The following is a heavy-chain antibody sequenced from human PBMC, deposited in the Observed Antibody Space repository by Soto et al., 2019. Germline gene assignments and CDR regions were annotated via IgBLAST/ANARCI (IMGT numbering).Heavy chain of an antibody. J-gene: IGHJ5*02. Sequence: SETLSLTCAVYGGSFSGYYWSWIRQPPGKGLEWIGEINHSGSTNYNPSLKSRVTISVDTSKNQFSLKLSSVTAADTAVYYCARGGYCSGGSCYSDKNWFDPWGQGTLVTVSS. CDR1: GGSFSGYY. V-gene: IGHV4-34*01. D-gene: IGHD2-15*01. CDR3: ARGGYCSGGSCYSDKNWFDP. CDR2: INHSGST.